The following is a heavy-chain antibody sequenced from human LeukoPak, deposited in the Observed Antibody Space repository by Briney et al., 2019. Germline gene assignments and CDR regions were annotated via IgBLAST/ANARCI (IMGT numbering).Heavy chain of an antibody. CDR2: IYYSGST. CDR1: GGSISSSSYY. J-gene: IGHJ3*02. V-gene: IGHV4-39*01. Sequence: SETLSLTCTVSGGSISSSSYYWGWIRQPPGKGLEWIGSIYYSGSTYYNPSLKSRVTISVDTSKNQFSLKLSSVTAADTAVYYCARQLLYRKHAFDIWGQGTMVTVSS. D-gene: IGHD2/OR15-2a*01. CDR3: ARQLLYRKHAFDI.